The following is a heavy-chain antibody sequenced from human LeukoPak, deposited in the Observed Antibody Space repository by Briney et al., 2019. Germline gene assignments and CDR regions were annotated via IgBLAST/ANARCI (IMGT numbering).Heavy chain of an antibody. CDR2: IGIDSGNT. D-gene: IGHD1-1*01. Sequence: PGGSLRLSCTASGFPFIEYSMNWVRQAPGKGVEWISYIGIDSGNTKYADSVRGRFTISEDKGKNSLYQQMNRLRVEDTAVYYCARDHNYAFDNWGQGTLVSVAS. CDR1: GFPFIEYS. V-gene: IGHV3-48*01. J-gene: IGHJ4*02. CDR3: ARDHNYAFDN.